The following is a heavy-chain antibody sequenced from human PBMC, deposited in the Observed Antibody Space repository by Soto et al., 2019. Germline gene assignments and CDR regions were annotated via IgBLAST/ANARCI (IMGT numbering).Heavy chain of an antibody. D-gene: IGHD5-18*01. CDR3: AKADSYGSIDY. Sequence: PGGSLRLSGAASGFTFSSYSISWVRQAPWKGLEWVSAISGSAVSTYYAESVKGRFNISRDNSKNTLYLQMSSLRSEDTAVYYCAKADSYGSIDYLGQGTLLAVSS. J-gene: IGHJ4*02. CDR2: ISGSAVST. V-gene: IGHV3-23*01. CDR1: GFTFSSYS.